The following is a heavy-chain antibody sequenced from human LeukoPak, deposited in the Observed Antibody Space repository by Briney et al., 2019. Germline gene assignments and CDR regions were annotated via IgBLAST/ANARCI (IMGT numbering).Heavy chain of an antibody. CDR2: MNPNSGNT. V-gene: IGHV1-8*03. D-gene: IGHD2-15*01. J-gene: IGHJ5*02. CDR1: GYTFTSYD. CDR3: ARRTLAVGWFDP. Sequence: ASVKVSCKASGYTFTSYDINWVRQATGQGLEWMGWMNPNSGNTGYAQKFQGRVTITRNTSISTAYMELSSLRSEDTAVYYCARRTLAVGWFDPWGQGTLVTVSS.